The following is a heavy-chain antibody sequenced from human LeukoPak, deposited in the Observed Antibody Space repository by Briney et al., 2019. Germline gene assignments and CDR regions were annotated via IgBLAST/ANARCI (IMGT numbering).Heavy chain of an antibody. CDR2: ISSSRSTI. CDR3: ARVQLWFFDY. Sequence: WFSYISSSRSTIYYADSVKGRFTISRDNAKNSLYLQMNSLRAEDTAVYYCARVQLWFFDYWGQGTLVTVSS. D-gene: IGHD5-18*01. V-gene: IGHV3-11*01. J-gene: IGHJ4*02.